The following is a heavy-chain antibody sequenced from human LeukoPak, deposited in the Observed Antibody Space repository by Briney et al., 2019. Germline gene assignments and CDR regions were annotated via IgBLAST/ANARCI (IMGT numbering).Heavy chain of an antibody. D-gene: IGHD4-17*01. CDR1: GFTFSSYW. CDR2: INTGSST. J-gene: IGHJ5*02. Sequence: GRSLRLSCAASGFTFSSYWMHWVRHAPGKGLVWVSRINTGSSTSYADSVKGRFTISRDNAKNTLYLQMNSLRVEDTAVYYCARAADSGDYVNWFDPWGQGTLVTVSS. CDR3: ARAADSGDYVNWFDP. V-gene: IGHV3-74*01.